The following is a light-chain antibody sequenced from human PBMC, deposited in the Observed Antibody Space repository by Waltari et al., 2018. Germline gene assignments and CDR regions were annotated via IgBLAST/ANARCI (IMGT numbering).Light chain of an antibody. CDR2: EAK. CDR1: TSDIGSTNL. Sequence: QSALTQPASVSGSPGQSITISCTGTTSDIGSTNLFPWYQQHPGKAPKLIIYEAKKRLSGVSNRFSGFKSANTASLTISGLQAEDEADYYCFSHAGSVYWVFGGGTKVTVL. CDR3: FSHAGSVYWV. V-gene: IGLV2-23*01. J-gene: IGLJ3*02.